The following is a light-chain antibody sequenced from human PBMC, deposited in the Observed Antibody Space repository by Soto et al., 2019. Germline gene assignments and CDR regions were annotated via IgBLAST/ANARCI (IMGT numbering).Light chain of an antibody. V-gene: IGLV2-14*01. Sequence: QSALTQPASVSGSPGQSITISCTGTSSDAGGYNYVSWYQQHPGKAPKLMIYDVSNRPSGVSNRFSGSKSGNTASLTISGLQAEDEADYYCSSYTSSSTLAYVFGTGTKLTVL. CDR2: DVS. J-gene: IGLJ1*01. CDR1: SSDAGGYNY. CDR3: SSYTSSSTLAYV.